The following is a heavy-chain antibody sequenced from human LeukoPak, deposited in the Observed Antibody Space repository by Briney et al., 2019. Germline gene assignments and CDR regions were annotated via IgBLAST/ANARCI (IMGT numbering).Heavy chain of an antibody. J-gene: IGHJ4*02. D-gene: IGHD5-18*01. Sequence: GGSLRLSCEASGFTFGRHAMYWVRQAPGKGLEWVAGIFGSGGSPHYADSVEGRFTISRDNPRNTVYLQINSLRDDDTAVYYCGKTTVGYSSGQKPAWPVDFWGQGTLVTVSS. CDR2: IFGSGGSP. V-gene: IGHV3-23*01. CDR3: GKTTVGYSSGQKPAWPVDF. CDR1: GFTFGRHA.